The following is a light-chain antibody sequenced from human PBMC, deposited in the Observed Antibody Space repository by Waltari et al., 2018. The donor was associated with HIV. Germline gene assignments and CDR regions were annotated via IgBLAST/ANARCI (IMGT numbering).Light chain of an antibody. V-gene: IGLV2-23*01. CDR2: EGS. J-gene: IGLJ2*01. Sequence: QSALTQPVSVSGSRGQSITISCTGISSDVGSHNLVSWYQKHPGKAPKVMIFEGSKRPSGVSNRFSGSKSGNTASLTISGLQAEDEADYYCCSYAGSSSLVVFGGGTKLTVL. CDR1: SSDVGSHNL. CDR3: CSYAGSSSLVV.